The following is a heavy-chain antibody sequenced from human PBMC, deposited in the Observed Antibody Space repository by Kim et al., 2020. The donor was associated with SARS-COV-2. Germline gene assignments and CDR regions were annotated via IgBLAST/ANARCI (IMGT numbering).Heavy chain of an antibody. J-gene: IGHJ4*02. CDR1: GYTFTSYG. Sequence: ASVKVSCKASGYTFTSYGISWVRQAPGQGLEWMGWISAYNGNTNYAQKLQGRVTMTTDTSTSTAYMELRSLRSDDTAVYYCARVAQNDVLLWFRELQPSFDYWGQGTLVTVSS. D-gene: IGHD3-10*01. CDR3: ARVAQNDVLLWFRELQPSFDY. V-gene: IGHV1-18*01. CDR2: ISAYNGNT.